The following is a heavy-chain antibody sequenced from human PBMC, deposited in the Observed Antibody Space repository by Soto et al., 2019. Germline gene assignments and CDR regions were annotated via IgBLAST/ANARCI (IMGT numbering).Heavy chain of an antibody. J-gene: IGHJ4*02. CDR2: ISYDGSNK. D-gene: IGHD4-17*01. V-gene: IGHV3-30*18. CDR1: GFTFSSYG. Sequence: GGSLRLSCAASGFTFSSYGMHWVRQAPGKGLEWVAVISYDGSNKYYADSVKGRFTISRDNSKNTLYLQMNSLRAEDTAVYYCAKDPDSAIIHNHGSASNDAAGLPDYWGQGTLVTVSS. CDR3: AKDPDSAIIHNHGSASNDAAGLPDY.